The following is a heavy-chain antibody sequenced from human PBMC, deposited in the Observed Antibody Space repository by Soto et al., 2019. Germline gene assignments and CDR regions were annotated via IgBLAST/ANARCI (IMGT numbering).Heavy chain of an antibody. CDR3: AKVGVLFSSWSFSRHPIYF. D-gene: IGHD3-3*01. Sequence: GGSLRLSCVASGFNFISYSMHWVRQAPGKGLEWVAVISNDGNYKYYADSVKGRFTISRDNSENTLFLQLNSLRTEDTSVYYCAKVGVLFSSWSFSRHPIYFWGPGSPVTVSS. V-gene: IGHV3-30*18. J-gene: IGHJ4*02. CDR1: GFNFISYS. CDR2: ISNDGNYK.